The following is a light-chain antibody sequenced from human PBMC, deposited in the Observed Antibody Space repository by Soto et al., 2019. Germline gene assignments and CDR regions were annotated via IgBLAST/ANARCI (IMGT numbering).Light chain of an antibody. CDR1: QNINNY. Sequence: EIVLTQSPATLSLSPGERATLSCRASQNINNYLAWYQQKPGQAPRLLIYDASIRATGIPARFSGSGAGTDFTLTISSLEPEDFVVYYCQQRSNWPMYTFGQGTKLEIK. J-gene: IGKJ2*01. V-gene: IGKV3-11*01. CDR2: DAS. CDR3: QQRSNWPMYT.